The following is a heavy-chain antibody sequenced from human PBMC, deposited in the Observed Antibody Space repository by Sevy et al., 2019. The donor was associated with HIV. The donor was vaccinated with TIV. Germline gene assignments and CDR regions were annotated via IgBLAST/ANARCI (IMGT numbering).Heavy chain of an antibody. Sequence: GGSLRLSCAASGFTFSSYSMNWVRQAPGKGLEWVSSISSSSSYIYYADSVKGRFTISRDNAKNSLYLQMNSLRAEDTAVYYCVRRSNTVTTSGEVFDRGFDYWGQGTLVTVSS. CDR3: VRRSNTVTTSGEVFDRGFDY. D-gene: IGHD4-4*01. CDR2: ISSSSSYI. J-gene: IGHJ4*02. V-gene: IGHV3-21*01. CDR1: GFTFSSYS.